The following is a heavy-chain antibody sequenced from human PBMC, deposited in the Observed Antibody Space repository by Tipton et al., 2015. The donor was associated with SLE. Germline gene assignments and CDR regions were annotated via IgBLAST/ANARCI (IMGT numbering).Heavy chain of an antibody. D-gene: IGHD7-27*01. V-gene: IGHV4-59*01. CDR1: GGSISGYY. CDR3: ARGGLGSDLRGSIYFGS. Sequence: TLSLTCTVSGGSISGYYWNWIRQPPGKGLEWVGYINYSRNTNYNPSLKSRVTISVDTSKTHFSLRLNSVTAADTAVYYCARGGLGSDLRGSIYFGSWGQGTLVTVSS. J-gene: IGHJ4*02. CDR2: INYSRNT.